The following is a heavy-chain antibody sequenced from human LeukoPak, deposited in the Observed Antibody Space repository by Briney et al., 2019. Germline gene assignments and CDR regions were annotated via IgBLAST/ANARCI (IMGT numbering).Heavy chain of an antibody. CDR2: IYYSGST. Sequence: SETLSLTCTVSGGSISSYYWSCIRQPPGKGLEWIGYIYYSGSTNYNPSLKSRVTISVDTSKNQFSLKLSSVTAADTAVYYCAKGIVGAAREFDYWGQGTLVTVSS. J-gene: IGHJ4*02. CDR3: AKGIVGAAREFDY. D-gene: IGHD1-26*01. V-gene: IGHV4-59*01. CDR1: GGSISSYY.